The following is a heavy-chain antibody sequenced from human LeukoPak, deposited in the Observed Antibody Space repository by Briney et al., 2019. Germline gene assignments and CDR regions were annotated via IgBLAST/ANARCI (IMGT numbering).Heavy chain of an antibody. D-gene: IGHD4-17*01. V-gene: IGHV3-23*01. CDR3: AKALYGDYGNFDF. CDR2: ISGSGVST. CDR1: GFTFSSYT. J-gene: IGHJ4*02. Sequence: GGSLRLSCAASGFTFSSYTMNWVRQAPGKGLEWVSTISGSGVSTYYADSVKGRFTISRDNSKTTLYLQMNSLTAVDTAVYYCAKALYGDYGNFDFRGQGTLVIVSS.